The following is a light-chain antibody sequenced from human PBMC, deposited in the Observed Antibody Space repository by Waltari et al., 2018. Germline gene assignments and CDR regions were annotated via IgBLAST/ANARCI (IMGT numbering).Light chain of an antibody. V-gene: IGLV2-14*03. CDR3: SSYTSSSTLA. Sequence: QSALTQPASVSGSPGQSITISCTGTSSDVGAYNYVSWYQQHPGKAPKLMIYDVTNRPSGVSNRFSGSKSDNMASLTISGLQAEDEADYYCSSYTSSSTLAFGGGTKLTVL. CDR2: DVT. J-gene: IGLJ2*01. CDR1: SSDVGAYNY.